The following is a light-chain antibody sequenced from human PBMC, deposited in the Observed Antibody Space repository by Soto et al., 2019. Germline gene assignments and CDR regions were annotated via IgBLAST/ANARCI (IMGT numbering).Light chain of an antibody. CDR3: QQYGSSPPIT. V-gene: IGKV3D-20*01. CDR1: QSVSSSY. Sequence: EIVLTQSPATLSSFPGDRATLSCGASQSVSSSYLAWYQQKPGLAPRLLIYDASSRATGIPDRFSGSGSGTDFTLTISRLEPEDFAVYYCQQYGSSPPITFGQGTRLEIK. J-gene: IGKJ5*01. CDR2: DAS.